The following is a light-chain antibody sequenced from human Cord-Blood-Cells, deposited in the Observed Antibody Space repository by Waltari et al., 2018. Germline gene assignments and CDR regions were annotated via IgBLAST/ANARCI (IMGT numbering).Light chain of an antibody. Sequence: SYELTQPPSVSVSPGQTASITCSGDKLGDKYACWYQQKPGQSTVLVIFQDSKRPSGIPDRVSGSKSGNTATLTISGTQAMDEADYYCQAWDSSTVVFGGGTKLTVL. J-gene: IGLJ2*01. V-gene: IGLV3-1*01. CDR3: QAWDSSTVV. CDR2: QDS. CDR1: KLGDKY.